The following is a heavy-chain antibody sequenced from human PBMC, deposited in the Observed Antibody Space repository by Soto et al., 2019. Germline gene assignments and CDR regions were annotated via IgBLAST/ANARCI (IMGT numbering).Heavy chain of an antibody. CDR2: IYHSGST. V-gene: IGHV4-30-2*05. Sequence: SETLSLTCAVSGGSISSGGYSWSWIRQPPGKGLEWIGYIYHSGSTYYNPSLKSRVTISVDTSKNQFSLKLSSVTAADTAVYYCARHDYGDYATQYYFDYWGQGTLVTVSS. J-gene: IGHJ4*02. CDR1: GGSISSGGYS. CDR3: ARHDYGDYATQYYFDY. D-gene: IGHD4-17*01.